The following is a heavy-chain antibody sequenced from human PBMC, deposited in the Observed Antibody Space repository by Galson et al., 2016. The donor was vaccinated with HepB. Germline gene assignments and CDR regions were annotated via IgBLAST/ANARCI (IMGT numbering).Heavy chain of an antibody. CDR1: GFTFSSYA. J-gene: IGHJ4*02. Sequence: SLRLSCAASGFTFSSYAMRWVRQAPGKGLEWVSTITHSGEIPYYTDSVKGRFTISRDNSKNTLHLQMNSLRADDTAVYYCAKATGRTGPSEYWGQGTLVTVSS. V-gene: IGHV3-23*01. CDR2: ITHSGEIP. D-gene: IGHD3/OR15-3a*01. CDR3: AKATGRTGPSEY.